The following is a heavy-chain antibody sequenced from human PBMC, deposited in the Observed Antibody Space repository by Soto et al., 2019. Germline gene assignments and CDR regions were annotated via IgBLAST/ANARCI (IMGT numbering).Heavy chain of an antibody. CDR3: ARQGYCSTTACYTVDY. J-gene: IGHJ4*02. CDR1: GYSFTSYW. CDR2: IYPGDSHT. V-gene: IGHV5-51*01. D-gene: IGHD2-2*02. Sequence: GESLKISCKGSGYSFTSYWIGWVRQMPGKGLEWMGIIYPGDSHTKYSPSFQGQVTISADKSISTAYLQWSGLKASDTAIYYCARQGYCSTTACYTVDYWGQGTLVTVSS.